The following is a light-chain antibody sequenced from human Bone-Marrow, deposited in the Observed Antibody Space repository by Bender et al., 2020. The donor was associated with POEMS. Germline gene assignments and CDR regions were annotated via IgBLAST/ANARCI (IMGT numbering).Light chain of an antibody. CDR1: SSDVGGYNY. J-gene: IGLJ3*02. Sequence: QSALTQPASVSGSPGQSITISCTGSSSDVGGYNYVSWYQQIPGKAPNQLIYDVSSRPSGVSDRFSGSKSGNSASLIISGLQPEDEADYYCSSYATSTTNFVLFGGGTKLTVL. CDR3: SSYATSTTNFVL. CDR2: DVS. V-gene: IGLV2-14*01.